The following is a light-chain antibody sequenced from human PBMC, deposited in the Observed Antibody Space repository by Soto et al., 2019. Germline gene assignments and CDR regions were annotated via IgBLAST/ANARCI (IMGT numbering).Light chain of an antibody. J-gene: IGKJ1*01. CDR3: QLYSSSRRT. Sequence: EIVLTQSPGTLSLSPGERATLSCRTSQSISSSYLAWYQQKVGQPPRLLIFGASSRATGIPGRFSGSGSGTDFTLTISRLEPEDFAVYYCQLYSSSRRTFGQGTKVEI. V-gene: IGKV3-20*01. CDR2: GAS. CDR1: QSISSSY.